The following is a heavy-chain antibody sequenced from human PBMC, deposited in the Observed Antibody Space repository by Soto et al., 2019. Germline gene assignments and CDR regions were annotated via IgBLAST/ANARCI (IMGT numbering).Heavy chain of an antibody. J-gene: IGHJ3*02. CDR2: VKTSGAI. V-gene: IGHV3-15*01. Sequence: EVQLVESGGGLVEPGGSLRLSCAASGFTFSNAWMNWVRQAPGKGLEWVGRVKTSGAIDYAAPVKGRFSISRDDSENTLYLQMNSLKAEDSAVYYCTRGYHYGTRYHGHDAFDIWGQGTMVTVSS. CDR3: TRGYHYGTRYHGHDAFDI. D-gene: IGHD3-22*01. CDR1: GFTFSNAW.